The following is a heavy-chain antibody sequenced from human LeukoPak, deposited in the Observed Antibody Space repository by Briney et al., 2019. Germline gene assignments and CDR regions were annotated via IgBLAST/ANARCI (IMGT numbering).Heavy chain of an antibody. J-gene: IGHJ6*02. V-gene: IGHV3-23*01. D-gene: IGHD3-10*01. CDR3: ASRVRRFAFYYYYYGMDV. Sequence: PGGSLRLSCAASGFTFSSYAMSWVRQAPGKGLEWVSAISGSGGSTYYADSVKGRFTISRDNSKNTLYLQMNSLRAEDTAVYYCASRVRRFAFYYYYYGMDVWGQGTTVTVSS. CDR2: ISGSGGST. CDR1: GFTFSSYA.